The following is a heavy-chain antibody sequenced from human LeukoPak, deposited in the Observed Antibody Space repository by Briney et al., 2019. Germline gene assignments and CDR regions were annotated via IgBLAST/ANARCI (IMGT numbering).Heavy chain of an antibody. CDR2: IYYSGST. V-gene: IGHV4-39*07. D-gene: IGHD5-12*01. J-gene: IGHJ4*02. CDR1: GGSISSSSYY. Sequence: PSETLSLTCTVSGGSISSSSYYWGWIRQPPRKGLEWIGSIYYSGSTYYNPSLKSRVTISVDTSKNQFSLKLSSVTAADTAVYYCARERYLVATLFDYWGQGTLVTVSS. CDR3: ARERYLVATLFDY.